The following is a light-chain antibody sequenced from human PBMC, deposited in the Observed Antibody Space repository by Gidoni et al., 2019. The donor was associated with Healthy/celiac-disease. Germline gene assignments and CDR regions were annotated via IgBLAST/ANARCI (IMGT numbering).Light chain of an antibody. CDR3: QQSYSTSWT. CDR2: GAS. Sequence: DIQMTQSPSSLSASVGDRVTITCRASQSISTYLQWYQQKPGKAPNLLINGASSLQSGVPSRFSGSGSGTDFTLTISSLQAEDFATYYCQQSYSTSWTFGQGTKVEIK. J-gene: IGKJ1*01. CDR1: QSISTY. V-gene: IGKV1-39*01.